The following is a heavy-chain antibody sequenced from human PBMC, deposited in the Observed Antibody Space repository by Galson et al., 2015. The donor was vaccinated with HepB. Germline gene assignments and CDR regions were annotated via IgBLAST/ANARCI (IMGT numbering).Heavy chain of an antibody. J-gene: IGHJ4*02. CDR3: ARDQGYDYVWGSYRPYDY. D-gene: IGHD3-16*02. CDR1: GYTFTSYG. Sequence: SVKVSCKASGYTFTSYGISWVRQAPGQGLEWMGWISAYNGNTNYAQKLQGRVTMTTDTSTSTAYMELRSLRSDDTAVYYCARDQGYDYVWGSYRPYDYWGQGTLAIVSS. V-gene: IGHV1-18*04. CDR2: ISAYNGNT.